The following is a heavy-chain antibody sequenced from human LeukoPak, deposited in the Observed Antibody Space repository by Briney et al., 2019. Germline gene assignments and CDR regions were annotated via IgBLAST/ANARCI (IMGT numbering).Heavy chain of an antibody. CDR2: ISSSSSTI. CDR1: GFTFSSYS. Sequence: PGGSLRLSCAASGFTFSSYSMTWVRQAPGKGLEWVSYISSSSSTIYYADSVKGRFTISRDNAKNSLYLQMNSLRAEDTAVYYCARVTYSRSSISLDAFDIWGPGTMVTVSS. J-gene: IGHJ3*02. V-gene: IGHV3-48*01. CDR3: ARVTYSRSSISLDAFDI. D-gene: IGHD6-6*01.